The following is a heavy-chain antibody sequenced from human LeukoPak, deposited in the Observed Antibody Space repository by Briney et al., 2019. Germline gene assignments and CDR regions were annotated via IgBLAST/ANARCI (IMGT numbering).Heavy chain of an antibody. D-gene: IGHD3-22*01. J-gene: IGHJ4*02. CDR1: GGSFSGYY. CDR2: INHSGST. CDR3: ARGKGWSSGYSTRDYFDY. Sequence: SETLSLTCAVYGGSFSGYYWSWIRQPPGKGLEWIGEINHSGSTNYNPSLKSRVTISVDTSKNQFSLKLSSVTAADTAVYYCARGKGWSSGYSTRDYFDYWGQGTLVTVSS. V-gene: IGHV4-34*01.